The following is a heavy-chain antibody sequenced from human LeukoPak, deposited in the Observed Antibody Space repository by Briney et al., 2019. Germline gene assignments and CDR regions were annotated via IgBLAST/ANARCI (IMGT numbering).Heavy chain of an antibody. CDR3: ARDLTVTTLGY. CDR1: GGSISSSSYY. D-gene: IGHD4-17*01. Sequence: SETLSLTCTVSGGSISSSSYYWGWIRQPPGEGLEWIGSIYYSGSTYYNPSLKSRVTVSADTSKNQFSLKLRSVTAADTAVYYCARDLTVTTLGYWGQGTLVTVSS. J-gene: IGHJ4*02. CDR2: IYYSGST. V-gene: IGHV4-39*07.